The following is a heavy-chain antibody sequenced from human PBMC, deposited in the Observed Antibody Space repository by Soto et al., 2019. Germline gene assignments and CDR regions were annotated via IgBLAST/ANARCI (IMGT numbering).Heavy chain of an antibody. J-gene: IGHJ5*01. CDR2: ISGSGGGT. CDR3: AKGWCDS. V-gene: IGHV3-23*01. CDR1: GFSFSSHV. Sequence: EVQLLDSGGALVQPGGSLRLSCAASGFSFSSHVMSWVRQAPGKGLEWVSSISGSGGGTYYADSVKGRFIISRDNSKNTLDLQMTSLRVEDTAVYYCAKGWCDSWGQGTLVTVSS.